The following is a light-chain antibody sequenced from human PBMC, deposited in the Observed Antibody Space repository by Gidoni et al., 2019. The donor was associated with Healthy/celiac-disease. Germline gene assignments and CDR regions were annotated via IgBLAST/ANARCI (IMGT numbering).Light chain of an antibody. CDR1: QSIRSY. J-gene: IGKJ5*01. CDR3: QQSYSIPIP. V-gene: IGKV1-39*01. Sequence: DIQMIQPPSSLSASVGDRVTITCRASQSIRSYLNWYQQKLGKAPKLLIYPASSLQSGVPSRFSGSGSETDFTLTISSLQPEDFSTYYCQQSYSIPIPFXQXTRLEIK. CDR2: PAS.